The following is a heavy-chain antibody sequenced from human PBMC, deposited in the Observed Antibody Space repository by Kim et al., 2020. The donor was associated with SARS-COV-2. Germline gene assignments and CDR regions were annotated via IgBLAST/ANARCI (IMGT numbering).Heavy chain of an antibody. J-gene: IGHJ5*02. CDR2: INAGNGNT. V-gene: IGHV1-3*01. Sequence: ASVKVSCKASGYTFTHYLIHWMRQAPGQRLEWMGWINAGNGNTKYSQKFQGRVTITRDTSATTAYMELSSLTSEDTAVYYCARDRGCSIAHCVDWFDLWG. CDR3: ARDRGCSIAHCVDWFDL. D-gene: IGHD3-10*01. CDR1: GYTFTHYL.